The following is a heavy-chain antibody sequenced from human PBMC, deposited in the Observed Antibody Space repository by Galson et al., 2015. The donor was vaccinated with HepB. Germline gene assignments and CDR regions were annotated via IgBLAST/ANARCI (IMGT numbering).Heavy chain of an antibody. CDR3: ANHYYDSSGYYNRYFQH. Sequence: SLRLSCAASGFTFSSYAMSWVRQAPGKGLEWVSAISGSGGSTYYADSVKGRFTISRDNSKNTLYLQMNSLRAEDTAVYYCANHYYDSSGYYNRYFQHWGQGTLVTVSS. J-gene: IGHJ1*01. CDR2: ISGSGGST. D-gene: IGHD3-22*01. V-gene: IGHV3-23*01. CDR1: GFTFSSYA.